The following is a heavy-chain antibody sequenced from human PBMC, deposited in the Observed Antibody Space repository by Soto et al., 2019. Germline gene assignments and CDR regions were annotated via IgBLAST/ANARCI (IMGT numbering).Heavy chain of an antibody. Sequence: EVQLVESGGGLVKPGGSLRLSCAASGFTFSRYIVHWVRQAPGQGLEWIATISSTSTNIYYADSVKGRITISRDNPKNSLYLQMDSLRREDTAVYYCARGIASSSLVTFDVWGQGTMVTVSP. CDR3: ARGIASSSLVTFDV. CDR2: ISSTSTNI. D-gene: IGHD2-21*01. CDR1: GFTFSRYI. J-gene: IGHJ3*01. V-gene: IGHV3-21*01.